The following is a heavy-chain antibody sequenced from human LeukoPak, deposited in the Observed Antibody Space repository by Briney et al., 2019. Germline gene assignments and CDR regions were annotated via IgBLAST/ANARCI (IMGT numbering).Heavy chain of an antibody. V-gene: IGHV4-4*02. CDR3: ATSVAKKFDY. D-gene: IGHD5-12*01. CDR1: GVSISSSNW. CDR2: IYHSGNT. J-gene: IGHJ4*02. Sequence: PSGTLSLTCAVSGVSISSSNWWNWVRQPPGKGLEWIGEIYHSGNTHYKPSLRSRLTISVDKSKNQFSLTLSSVTAADTAVYYCATSVAKKFDYWGQGTLVTVSS.